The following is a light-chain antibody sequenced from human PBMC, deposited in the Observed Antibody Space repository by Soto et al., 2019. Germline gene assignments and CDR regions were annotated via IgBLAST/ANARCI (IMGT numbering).Light chain of an antibody. CDR1: QDISNA. CDR3: QQYDSFPPWT. Sequence: DIQMTQSPSSLSASVGDRVTITCQASQDISNALNWYQKMPGKAPKLLIYGASDLETGVPSRFSGSGSGTYFTFTISNLQPEDIATYYCQQYDSFPPWTFGQGTKVEIK. CDR2: GAS. J-gene: IGKJ1*01. V-gene: IGKV1-33*01.